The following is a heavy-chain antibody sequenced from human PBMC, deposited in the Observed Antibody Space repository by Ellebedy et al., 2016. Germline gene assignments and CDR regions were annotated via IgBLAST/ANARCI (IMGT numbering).Heavy chain of an antibody. CDR1: GGSFSDYY. D-gene: IGHD3-16*02. CDR3: ARWGGVTFGGVIVKGWFDP. Sequence: SETLSLTXAVYGGSFSDYYWSWIRQSPGKGLEWIGEINHSGSTKYNPSLKSRVTISVDTSKNQFSLKLSSVTAADTAVYYCARWGGVTFGGVIVKGWFDPWGQGTLVTVSS. V-gene: IGHV4-34*01. J-gene: IGHJ5*02. CDR2: INHSGST.